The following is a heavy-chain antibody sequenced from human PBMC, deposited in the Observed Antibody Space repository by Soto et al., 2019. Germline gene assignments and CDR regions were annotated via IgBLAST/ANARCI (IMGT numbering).Heavy chain of an antibody. V-gene: IGHV1-8*01. CDR2: MNPGSGDT. Sequence: ASVKVSCKASGYSFSNNDVSWVRQATGQGLEWMGWMNPGSGDTGYAQKFQGIVTMTRDISIATAYMELGSLRSDDTAIYYCARMATFGSLNWFDPWGQGTLVTVSS. CDR3: ARMATFGSLNWFDP. CDR1: GYSFSNND. J-gene: IGHJ5*02. D-gene: IGHD3-16*01.